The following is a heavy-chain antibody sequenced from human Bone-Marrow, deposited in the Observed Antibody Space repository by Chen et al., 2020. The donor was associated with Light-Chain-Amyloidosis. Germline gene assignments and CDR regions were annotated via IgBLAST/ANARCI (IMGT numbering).Heavy chain of an antibody. D-gene: IGHD5-12*01. V-gene: IGHV5-51*01. CDR1: GYTFPNYW. CDR3: ARRRDGYNFDY. J-gene: IGHJ4*02. Sequence: EVQLEQSGQEVKKLGEYLKIACKGYGYTFPNYWIGWVRQMPGKGLEWMGVIYPDDSDARYSPSFEGQVTISADKSITTAYLQWRSLKASDTAMYYCARRRDGYNFDYWGQGTLVTVSS. CDR2: IYPDDSDA.